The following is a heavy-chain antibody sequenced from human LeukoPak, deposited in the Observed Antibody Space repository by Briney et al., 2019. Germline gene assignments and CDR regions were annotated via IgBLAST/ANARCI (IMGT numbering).Heavy chain of an antibody. CDR1: GFTFSYAW. D-gene: IGHD1-1*01. J-gene: IGHJ4*02. CDR2: SYSGGDT. V-gene: IGHV3-53*01. Sequence: GGSLRLSCAASGFTFSYAWTGWVRQAPGKGLEWVSVSYSGGDTYYPDSVKGRFTVSRDTSQNTVYLQMNSLRADDTAVYFCARSPVLDRNDWSFADWGQGTLVTVSS. CDR3: ARSPVLDRNDWSFAD.